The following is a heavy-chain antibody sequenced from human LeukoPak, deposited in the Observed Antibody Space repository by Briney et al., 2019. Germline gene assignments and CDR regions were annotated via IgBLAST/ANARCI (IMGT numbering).Heavy chain of an antibody. CDR2: MNPNSGNT. D-gene: IGHD6-19*01. V-gene: IGHV1-8*02. CDR1: GYTFTSYG. CDR3: ARVLGIAVAARVAVAY. Sequence: GASVKVSCKASGYTFTSYGISWVRQAPGQGLEWMGWMNPNSGNTGYAQKFQGRVTMTRNTSISTAYMELSSLRSEDTAVYYCARVLGIAVAARVAVAYWGQGTLVTVSS. J-gene: IGHJ4*02.